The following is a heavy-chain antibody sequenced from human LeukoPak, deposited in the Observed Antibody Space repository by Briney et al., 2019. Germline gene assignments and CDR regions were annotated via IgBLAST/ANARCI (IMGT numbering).Heavy chain of an antibody. CDR1: GFTFTSFG. J-gene: IGHJ4*02. D-gene: IGHD1/OR15-1a*01. Sequence: PGGSLRLSCAASGFTFTSFGMSWVRQAPGKGLEWVSSISSSSSYIYYADSVKGRFTISRDNAKNSLYLQMNSLRAEDTAVYYCAKQAGPNWGQGTLVTVSS. CDR2: ISSSSSYI. V-gene: IGHV3-21*01. CDR3: AKQAGPN.